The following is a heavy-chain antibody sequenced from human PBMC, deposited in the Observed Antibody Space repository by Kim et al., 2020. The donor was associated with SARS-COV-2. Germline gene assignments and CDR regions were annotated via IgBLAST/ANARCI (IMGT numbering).Heavy chain of an antibody. V-gene: IGHV5-10-1*01. J-gene: IGHJ6*02. CDR2: IDPSDSYT. CDR3: ARRSHDYGDTTPKNYYYYGMDV. Sequence: GESLKISCKGSGYSFTSYWISWVRQMPGKGLEWMGRIDPSDSYTNYSPSFQGHVTISADKSISTAYLQWSSLKASDTAMYYCARRSHDYGDTTPKNYYYYGMDVWGQGTTVTVSS. D-gene: IGHD4-17*01. CDR1: GYSFTSYW.